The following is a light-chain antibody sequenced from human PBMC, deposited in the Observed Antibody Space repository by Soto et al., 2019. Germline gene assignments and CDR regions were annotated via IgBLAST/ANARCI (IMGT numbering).Light chain of an antibody. Sequence: QSVLTQPASVSGSLGQSITISCSGTSSDVGGYNYVSWYQQYPGKAPKLMIYHVTNRPSGVSNRFSGSKSGNTASLTISGLQAEDEADYYCCSYTTSNTVVFGTGTKLTVL. V-gene: IGLV2-14*01. CDR1: SSDVGGYNY. J-gene: IGLJ1*01. CDR2: HVT. CDR3: CSYTTSNTVV.